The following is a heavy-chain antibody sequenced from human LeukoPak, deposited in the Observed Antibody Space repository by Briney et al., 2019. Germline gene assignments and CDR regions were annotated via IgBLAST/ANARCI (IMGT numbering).Heavy chain of an antibody. CDR2: IGSSGSYI. CDR1: GFTLSSYW. CDR3: ARRATTERGHSYGLDF. D-gene: IGHD5-18*01. V-gene: IGHV3-21*01. J-gene: IGHJ4*02. Sequence: GGSLRLSCAASGFTLSSYWMSWVRQAPGKGLEWVSSIGSSGSYIYYADSLTGRFTISRDNAKNSLYLQMNSLRAEDTAMYYCARRATTERGHSYGLDFWGQGTLVTVSS.